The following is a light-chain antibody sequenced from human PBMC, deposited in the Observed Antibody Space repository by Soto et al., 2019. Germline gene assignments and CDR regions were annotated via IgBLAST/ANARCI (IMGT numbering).Light chain of an antibody. CDR1: QSVSSN. V-gene: IGKV3-15*01. J-gene: IGKJ1*01. CDR3: QQYNNWPRT. Sequence: EIVMTQSPATLSVSPGEGVTLSCRASQSVSSNLAWYQQKPGQAPRLRIYAAAIRATGIPARFSGSGSGTEFTLTISSLQSEDFAVYYCQQYNNWPRTFGQGTKVELK. CDR2: AAA.